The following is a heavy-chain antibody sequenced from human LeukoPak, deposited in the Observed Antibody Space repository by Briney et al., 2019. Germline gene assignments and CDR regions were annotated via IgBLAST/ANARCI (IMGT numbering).Heavy chain of an antibody. CDR2: IYYSGST. D-gene: IGHD3-3*01. V-gene: IGHV4-39*01. J-gene: IGHJ4*02. Sequence: PSETLSLTCTVSGGSISSSSYYWGWIRQPPGKGLEWIGSIYYSGSTYYNPSLKSRVTISVDTSKNQFSLKLSSVTAADTAVYYCVSGEWLFFDYWGQGTLVTVSS. CDR1: GGSISSSSYY. CDR3: VSGEWLFFDY.